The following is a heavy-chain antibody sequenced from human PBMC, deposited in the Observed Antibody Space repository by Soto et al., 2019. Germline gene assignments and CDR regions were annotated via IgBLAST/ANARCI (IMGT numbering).Heavy chain of an antibody. Sequence: GGSLRLSCAASGFTFSSYWMHWVRQAPGKGLVWVSRINSDGSSTSYADSVKGRFTISRDNAKNTLYLQMNSLRAEDTAVYYCARANYDFWSGYCFDYWGQGTLVTVSS. CDR1: GFTFSSYW. J-gene: IGHJ4*02. CDR3: ARANYDFWSGYCFDY. CDR2: INSDGSST. D-gene: IGHD3-3*01. V-gene: IGHV3-74*01.